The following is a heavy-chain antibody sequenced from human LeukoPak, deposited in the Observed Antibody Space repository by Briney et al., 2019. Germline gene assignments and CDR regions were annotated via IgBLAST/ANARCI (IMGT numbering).Heavy chain of an antibody. V-gene: IGHV3-30-3*01. D-gene: IGHD6-19*01. CDR1: GFTFSSYA. CDR3: ARDGPHSSGWYRYDWFDP. Sequence: GGSLRLSCAASGFTFSSYAMHWVRQAPGKGLEWVAVISYDGSNKYYADSVKGRFTISRDNSKNTLYLQMNSLRAEDTAVYYCARDGPHSSGWYRYDWFDPWGQGTLVTVSS. CDR2: ISYDGSNK. J-gene: IGHJ5*02.